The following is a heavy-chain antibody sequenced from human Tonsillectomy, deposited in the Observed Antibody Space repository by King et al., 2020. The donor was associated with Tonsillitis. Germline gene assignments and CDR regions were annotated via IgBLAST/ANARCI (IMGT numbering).Heavy chain of an antibody. Sequence: VQLVESGGGSVQPGGSLRLSCAASGFTFSNYEMNWVRQAPGKGLEWVSYISSSGSNIYYADSVKGRFTISRDNAKNSLYLQMNSLRAEDTAVYYCARYYTSWSLDYWGQGTLVTVSS. V-gene: IGHV3-48*03. CDR3: ARYYTSWSLDY. CDR2: ISSSGSNI. CDR1: GFTFSNYE. D-gene: IGHD2-2*01. J-gene: IGHJ4*02.